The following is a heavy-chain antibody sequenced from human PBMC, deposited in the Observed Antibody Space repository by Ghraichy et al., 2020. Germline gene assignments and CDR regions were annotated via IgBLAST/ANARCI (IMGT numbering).Heavy chain of an antibody. CDR2: IYHSGST. Sequence: LRLSCAVSGGSISSGGYSWSWIRQPPGKGLEWIGYIYHSGSTYYNPSLKSRVTISVDRSKNQFSLKLSSVTAADTAVYYCARVSYDSSGYSFDYWGQGTLVTVSS. CDR1: GGSISSGGYS. CDR3: ARVSYDSSGYSFDY. V-gene: IGHV4-30-2*01. J-gene: IGHJ4*02. D-gene: IGHD3-22*01.